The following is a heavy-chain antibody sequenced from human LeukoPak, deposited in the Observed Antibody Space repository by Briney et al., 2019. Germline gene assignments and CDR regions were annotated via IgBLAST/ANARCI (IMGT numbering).Heavy chain of an antibody. CDR3: TRQTERDAYNRY. CDR1: GFTFSSFW. CDR2: TRQDGSVQ. J-gene: IGHJ4*02. Sequence: GGSLRLSCVASGFTFSSFWTSWVRQTPGKGLEWVANTRQDGSVQNYVDSVKGRFTISRDNAKNSVYLQLNSLRAEDTAVYYCTRQTERDAYNRYWGQGTLVTVSS. D-gene: IGHD5-24*01. V-gene: IGHV3-7*03.